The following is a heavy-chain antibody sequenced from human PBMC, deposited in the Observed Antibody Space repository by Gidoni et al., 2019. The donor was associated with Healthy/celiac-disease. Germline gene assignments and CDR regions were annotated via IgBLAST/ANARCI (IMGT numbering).Heavy chain of an antibody. D-gene: IGHD3-10*01. J-gene: IGHJ5*02. Sequence: QVQLVQSGAEVKKPGASVKVSCKASGYTFTSYAMHWVRQAPGQRLEWMGWINAGNGNTKYSQKFQGRVTITRDTSASTAYMELSSLRSEDTAVYYCARGPMVRGVPEHLCWFDPWGQGTLVTVSS. CDR3: ARGPMVRGVPEHLCWFDP. CDR2: INAGNGNT. CDR1: GYTFTSYA. V-gene: IGHV1-3*01.